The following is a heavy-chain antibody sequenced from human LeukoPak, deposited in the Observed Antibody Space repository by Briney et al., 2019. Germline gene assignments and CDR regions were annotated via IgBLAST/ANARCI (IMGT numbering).Heavy chain of an antibody. CDR2: ISGSGTTI. CDR1: GFSFTGYA. J-gene: IGHJ3*02. D-gene: IGHD6-19*01. V-gene: IGHV3-23*01. CDR3: AKEINHQWLVPLDAFDI. Sequence: GRSLRLSCAASGFSFTGYAMSWVRQAPGKGLDWVSGISGSGTTIYYADSAKGRFTISRDNSKNTLYLQMNSLRAEDTAVYYCAKEINHQWLVPLDAFDIWGQGTMVTVSS.